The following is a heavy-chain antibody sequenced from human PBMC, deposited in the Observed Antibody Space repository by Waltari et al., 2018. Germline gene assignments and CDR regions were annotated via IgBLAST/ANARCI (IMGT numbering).Heavy chain of an antibody. CDR3: ARAVWYCSSTSCYTRLLYYFDY. V-gene: IGHV4-34*01. CDR2: INHSGST. Sequence: QVQLQQWGAGLLKPSETLSLTSAVYGGSFGGYSWSWIRQPPATGREWIGEINHSGSTNYNPSLKSRVTISVDTSKHQFSLKLSSVTAADTAVYYCARAVWYCSSTSCYTRLLYYFDYWGQGTLVTVSS. D-gene: IGHD2-2*02. CDR1: GGSFGGYS. J-gene: IGHJ4*02.